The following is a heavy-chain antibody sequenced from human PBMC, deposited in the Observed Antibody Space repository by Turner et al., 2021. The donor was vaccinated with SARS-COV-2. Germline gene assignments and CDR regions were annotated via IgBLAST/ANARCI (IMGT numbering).Heavy chain of an antibody. J-gene: IGHJ6*03. CDR1: GYTFTRYD. Sequence: QGQLVRSGAEVQKPGASVKVSCKAFGYTFTRYDSNWVRQATGQGLEWMGWMNPHSGNTIYAQKFQGRVTITRNTSISTAYMELSSLRSEDTAVYYCARVGVGATEYMDVWGKGTTVTVSS. V-gene: IGHV1-8*03. CDR3: ARVGVGATEYMDV. D-gene: IGHD1-26*01. CDR2: MNPHSGNT.